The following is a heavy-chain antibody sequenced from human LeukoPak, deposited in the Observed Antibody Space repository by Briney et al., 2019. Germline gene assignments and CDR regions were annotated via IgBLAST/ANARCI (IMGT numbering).Heavy chain of an antibody. CDR2: IYYSGST. CDR3: ATLDYGDYVLDY. D-gene: IGHD4-17*01. CDR1: VGSISSYY. J-gene: IGHJ4*02. V-gene: IGHV4-59*01. Sequence: SETLSLTCTVSVGSISSYYWSWIRQPPGKGLEWIGYIYYSGSTNYNPSLKSRVTISVDTSKNQFSLKLSSVTAADTAVYYCATLDYGDYVLDYWGQGTLVTVSS.